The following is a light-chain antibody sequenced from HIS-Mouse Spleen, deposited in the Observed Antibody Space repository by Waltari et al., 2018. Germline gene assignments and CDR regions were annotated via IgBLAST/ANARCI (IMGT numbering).Light chain of an antibody. V-gene: IGLV3-9*01. CDR1: NMGSKN. Sequence: SYELTQPLSVSVALGQTARITCGGNNMGSKNVHWYQQKPGQAPVLVIYRDSNRPSGIAERFSGSNSGNTATLTISRAQAGDEADYYCQVWDSSTVVFGGGTKLTVL. CDR3: QVWDSSTVV. CDR2: RDS. J-gene: IGLJ2*01.